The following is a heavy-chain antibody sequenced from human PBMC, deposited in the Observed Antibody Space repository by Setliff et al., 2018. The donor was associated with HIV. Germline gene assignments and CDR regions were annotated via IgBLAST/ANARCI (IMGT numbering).Heavy chain of an antibody. D-gene: IGHD4-17*01. J-gene: IGHJ4*02. CDR2: INSASGGT. CDR3: ARGQTSVTLQFDH. CDR1: GYTFTDNY. Sequence: VASVKVSCKASGYTFTDNYIHWVRQAPGQGLEWMAWINSASGGTNYVDSVKGRFTISRDNAKNSLFLQMNSLRAEDTAVYYCARGQTSVTLQFDHWGQGTLVTVSS. V-gene: IGHV1-2*02.